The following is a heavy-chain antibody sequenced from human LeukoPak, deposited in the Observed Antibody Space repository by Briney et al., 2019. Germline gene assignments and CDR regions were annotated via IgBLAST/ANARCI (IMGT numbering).Heavy chain of an antibody. D-gene: IGHD1-26*01. CDR2: IYSGGST. V-gene: IGHV3-66*01. J-gene: IGHJ4*02. Sequence: PGGSLRLSCAASGFTVSSNYMSWVRQAPGKGLEWVSVIYSGGSTYYADSVKGRFTISRDSSKNTLYLQMNSLRAEDTAVYYCARIPPGEWELLGDYWGQGTLVTVSS. CDR3: ARIPPGEWELLGDY. CDR1: GFTVSSNY.